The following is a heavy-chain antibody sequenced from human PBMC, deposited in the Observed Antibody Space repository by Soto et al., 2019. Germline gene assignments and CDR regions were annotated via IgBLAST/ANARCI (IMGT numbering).Heavy chain of an antibody. V-gene: IGHV3-7*03. D-gene: IGHD3-22*01. Sequence: EVQLVESGGGLVQPGGSLRLSCAASGFTFSSYWMSWVRQAPGKGLEWVANIKQAGSEKYYVDSVKGRFTISRDNAKNSLYLQMNSLRAEDTAVYYCARVLPPYMIVVVTHPDYFDYWGQGTLVTVSS. CDR1: GFTFSSYW. CDR3: ARVLPPYMIVVVTHPDYFDY. CDR2: IKQAGSEK. J-gene: IGHJ4*02.